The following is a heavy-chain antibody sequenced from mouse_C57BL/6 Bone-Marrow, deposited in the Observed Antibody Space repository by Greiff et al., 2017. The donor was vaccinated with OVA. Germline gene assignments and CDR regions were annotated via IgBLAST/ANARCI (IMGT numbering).Heavy chain of an antibody. Sequence: QVQLKQPGAELVKPGASVKPSCQASGYTFTSYWMQWVKQRPGQGLEWIGEIDPSDSYTNYNQKFKGKATLTVDTSSSTAYMQLSSLTSEDSAVYYCARQRVITTVYFDYGGQGTTLTVSS. J-gene: IGHJ2*01. CDR3: ARQRVITTVYFDY. CDR2: IDPSDSYT. V-gene: IGHV1-50*01. CDR1: GYTFTSYW. D-gene: IGHD1-1*01.